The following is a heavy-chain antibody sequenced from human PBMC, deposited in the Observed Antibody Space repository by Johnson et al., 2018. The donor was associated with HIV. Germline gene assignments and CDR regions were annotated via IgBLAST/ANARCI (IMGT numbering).Heavy chain of an antibody. J-gene: IGHJ3*02. Sequence: VLLVESGGGVVQPGRSLRLSCAASGFTFSSYAMHWVRQAPGKGLEWVAVISYDGSNKYYADSVKGRFTISRDNSKNTLYLQMNSLRAEDTAVYYCAKDHWVVGSWQAFDIWGQGTMVTVSS. V-gene: IGHV3-30*04. CDR2: ISYDGSNK. D-gene: IGHD6-13*01. CDR3: AKDHWVVGSWQAFDI. CDR1: GFTFSSYA.